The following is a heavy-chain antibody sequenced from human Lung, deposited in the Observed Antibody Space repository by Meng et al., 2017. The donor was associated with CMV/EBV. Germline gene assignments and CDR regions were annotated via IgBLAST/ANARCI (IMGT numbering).Heavy chain of an antibody. Sequence: GGSXRLSCAASGFTFSNYAMSWVRQAPGKGLEWVSAISGSGGSTYYADSVKGRFTISRDNSKNTLYLQMNSLRAEDTAVYYCAKDGVVIPEGGMDVWGQGTXVTVSS. CDR2: ISGSGGST. CDR1: GFTFSNYA. V-gene: IGHV3-23*01. D-gene: IGHD2-2*01. J-gene: IGHJ6*02. CDR3: AKDGVVIPEGGMDV.